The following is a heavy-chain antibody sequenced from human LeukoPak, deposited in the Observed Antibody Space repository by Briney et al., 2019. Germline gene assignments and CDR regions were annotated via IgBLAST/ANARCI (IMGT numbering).Heavy chain of an antibody. V-gene: IGHV4-59*01. J-gene: IGHJ4*02. Sequence: SETLSLTCTVSGGSISSYYWSWIRQPPGKGLEWIGYIYYSGRTNYNPSLKSRVTISVGTSKNQFSLKLSSVTAADTAVYYCARADSSGYPYYFDYWGQGTLVTVSS. D-gene: IGHD3-22*01. CDR2: IYYSGRT. CDR1: GGSISSYY. CDR3: ARADSSGYPYYFDY.